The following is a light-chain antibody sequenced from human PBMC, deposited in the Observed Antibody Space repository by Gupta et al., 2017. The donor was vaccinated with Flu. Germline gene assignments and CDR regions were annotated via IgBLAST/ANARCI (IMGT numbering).Light chain of an antibody. Sequence: VTISCTGSNSTIGASYDVHWYQQHPETAPKPRIYGNKKRPAGGPDRGAGSNAGTAASLAITVLQAEDEADDDCQDDDTRMGGEGFGAGTKVPFL. CDR3: QDDDTRMGGEG. V-gene: IGLV1-40*01. J-gene: IGLJ1*01. CDR2: GNK. CDR1: NSTIGASYD.